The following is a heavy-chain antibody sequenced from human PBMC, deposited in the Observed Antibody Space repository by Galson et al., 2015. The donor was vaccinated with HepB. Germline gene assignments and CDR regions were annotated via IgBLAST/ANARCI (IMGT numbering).Heavy chain of an antibody. CDR2: ISISGYT. D-gene: IGHD1-7*01. Sequence: SLRLSCAASGFSLNDYYMSWIRQAPGKGLEWISYISISGYTRYADSVKGRFTISEDNAKKSVYLQMDSLRAEDTAVYYCVRERMTTETTFPDFWGQGTLVAVSS. CDR1: GFSLNDYY. CDR3: VRERMTTETTFPDF. J-gene: IGHJ4*02. V-gene: IGHV3-11*06.